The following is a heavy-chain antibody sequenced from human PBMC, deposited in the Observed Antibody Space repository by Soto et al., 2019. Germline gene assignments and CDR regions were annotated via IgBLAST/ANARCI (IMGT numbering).Heavy chain of an antibody. CDR3: ARDLDWVLYDY. D-gene: IGHD3-3*01. J-gene: IGHJ4*02. V-gene: IGHV3-74*01. CDR1: GFTFSNYV. Sequence: RLSCAASGFTFSNYVMHWVRQAPGKGLVWASRVSHDGSTTSYADSVKGRFSISRDNSKNTLYLQMNSLRDEDTAVYYCARDLDWVLYDYWGQGTPVTVSS. CDR2: VSHDGSTT.